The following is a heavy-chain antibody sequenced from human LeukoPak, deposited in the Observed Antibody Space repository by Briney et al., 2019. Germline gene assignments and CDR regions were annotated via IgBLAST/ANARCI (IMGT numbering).Heavy chain of an antibody. CDR3: ARDKPVRPKSYFDL. D-gene: IGHD1-14*01. J-gene: IGHJ2*01. V-gene: IGHV4-34*01. Sequence: GSLRLSCAVSGFTFSNAWMSWIRQPPGKGLEWIGEISHSGRTNYNPSLKSRVTISFDTSKNQFSLKVNSVTAADTAVYYCARDKPVRPKSYFDLWGRGTLVTVSS. CDR2: ISHSGRT. CDR1: GFTFSNAW.